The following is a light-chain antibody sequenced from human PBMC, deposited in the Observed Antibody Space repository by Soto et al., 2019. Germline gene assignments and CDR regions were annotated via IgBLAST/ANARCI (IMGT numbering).Light chain of an antibody. Sequence: QSVLTQPPSASGTPGQRVTISCSGSSSNLGSNFVYWYQQLPGTAPKLLIYSNNQWPSGVPDRFSVSKSGTSASLAISGLRPEDEADYYCAAWDDRLSGHVFGTGTKLTVL. CDR2: SNN. V-gene: IGLV1-47*02. J-gene: IGLJ1*01. CDR1: SSNLGSNF. CDR3: AAWDDRLSGHV.